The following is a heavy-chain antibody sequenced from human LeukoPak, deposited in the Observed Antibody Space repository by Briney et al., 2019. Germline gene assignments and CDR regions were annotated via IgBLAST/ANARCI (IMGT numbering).Heavy chain of an antibody. Sequence: SETLSLTCTVSGASVSRGSYYWNWIRQPAGKGLEWIGRIYTSGSTNYHPSLKSRFTISLDTSKNRFSLKLSSVTAADTAMYYCAGVIGNYDGRLDYWGQGTLVTVSS. J-gene: IGHJ4*02. CDR3: AGVIGNYDGRLDY. CDR2: IYTSGST. V-gene: IGHV4-61*02. CDR1: GASVSRGSYY. D-gene: IGHD1-7*01.